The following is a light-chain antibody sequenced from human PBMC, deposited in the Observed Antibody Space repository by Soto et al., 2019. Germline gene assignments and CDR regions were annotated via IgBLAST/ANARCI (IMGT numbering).Light chain of an antibody. V-gene: IGLV2-14*01. Sequence: QSALTQPASVSGSPGQSITISCTGTSSDVGPYKYVSWYQQLPGTAPKLMIYEVTNRPSGVSNRFSGSKSGNTASLTISGLQAEDEADYYCSSYTSSSTLVFGGGTKLTVL. CDR2: EVT. CDR1: SSDVGPYKY. J-gene: IGLJ2*01. CDR3: SSYTSSSTLV.